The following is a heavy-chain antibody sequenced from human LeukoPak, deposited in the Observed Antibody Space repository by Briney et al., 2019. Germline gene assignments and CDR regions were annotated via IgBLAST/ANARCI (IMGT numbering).Heavy chain of an antibody. CDR1: GVSVNSNRFF. CDR2: IYHTGST. V-gene: IGHV4-39*02. D-gene: IGHD2-15*01. Sequence: PSETLSLTCTVSGVSVNSNRFFWGWVRQPPGKGLEWIGSIYHTGSTYYNPSLKGRLTMSVDTSENQFSLRLRSVTAADTAVYYCAREDCSSSCYFWFDPWGQGTLVTVSS. CDR3: AREDCSSSCYFWFDP. J-gene: IGHJ5*02.